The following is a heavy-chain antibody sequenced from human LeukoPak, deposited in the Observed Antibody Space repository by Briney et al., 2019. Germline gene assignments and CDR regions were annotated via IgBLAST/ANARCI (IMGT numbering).Heavy chain of an antibody. D-gene: IGHD1-26*01. CDR1: GFTFSSYA. V-gene: IGHV3-23*01. J-gene: IGHJ4*02. Sequence: GGSLRLSCAASGFTFSSYAMSWVRQAPGKGLEWVSTISGSGGSTYYADSVKGQFTISRDNSKNTLYLQMNSLRAEDTAVYYCAKVVGATTRGYFDYWGQGTLVTVSS. CDR2: ISGSGGST. CDR3: AKVVGATTRGYFDY.